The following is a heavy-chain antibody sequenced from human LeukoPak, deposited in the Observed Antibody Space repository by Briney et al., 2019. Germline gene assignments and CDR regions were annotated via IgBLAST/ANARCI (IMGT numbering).Heavy chain of an antibody. J-gene: IGHJ1*01. CDR1: GFTFSSYG. V-gene: IGHV3-30*02. CDR3: AKDPAGSGFEYFQH. D-gene: IGHD6-19*01. CDR2: IRYDGSNK. Sequence: GGSLRLSCAASGFTFSSYGMHWVRQAPGKGLEWVAFIRYDGSNKYYADSVKGRFTISRDNSKNTLCLQMNSLRAEDTAVYYCAKDPAGSGFEYFQHWGQGTLVTVSS.